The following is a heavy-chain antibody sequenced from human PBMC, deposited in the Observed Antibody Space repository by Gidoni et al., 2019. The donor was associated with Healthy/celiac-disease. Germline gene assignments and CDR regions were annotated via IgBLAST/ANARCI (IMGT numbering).Heavy chain of an antibody. D-gene: IGHD3-22*01. V-gene: IGHV3-23*01. Sequence: EVQLLESGGGLVQPGGSLRLSCAASGFSFSSYAMSWVRQAPGKGLEWVSAISGSGGSTYYADSVKGRFTISRDNSKNTLYLQMNSLRAEDTAVYYCAKGARVTMIVVVTHFDYWGQGTLVTVSS. CDR1: GFSFSSYA. CDR3: AKGARVTMIVVVTHFDY. J-gene: IGHJ4*02. CDR2: ISGSGGST.